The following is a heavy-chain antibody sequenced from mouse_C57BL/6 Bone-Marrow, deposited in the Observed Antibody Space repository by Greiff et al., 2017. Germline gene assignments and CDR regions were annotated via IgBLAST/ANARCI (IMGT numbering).Heavy chain of an antibody. CDR1: GFTFSNYW. CDR3: SYDGYYKGFDY. J-gene: IGHJ2*01. V-gene: IGHV6-3*01. Sequence: VQLKESGGGLVQPGGSMKLSCVASGFTFSNYWMNWVRQSPEKGLEWVAQIRLKSDNYATHYAESVKGRFTISRDDSKSSVYLQMNNLRAEDTGIYYCSYDGYYKGFDYWGQGTTLTVSS. D-gene: IGHD2-3*01. CDR2: IRLKSDNYAT.